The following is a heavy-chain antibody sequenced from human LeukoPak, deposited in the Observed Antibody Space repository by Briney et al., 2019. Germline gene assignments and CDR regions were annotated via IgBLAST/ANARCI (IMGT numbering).Heavy chain of an antibody. V-gene: IGHV3-48*01. J-gene: IGHJ5*02. CDR1: GFTFSSYS. Sequence: PGGSLRLSCAASGFTFSSYSMNWVRQAPGKGLEWVSYISSSSSTIYYADSVKGRFTISRDNAKNSLYLQMNSLRAEDTAVYYCARVASPGYNWFDPWGQGTLVTVSS. CDR3: ARVASPGYNWFDP. CDR2: ISSSSSTI.